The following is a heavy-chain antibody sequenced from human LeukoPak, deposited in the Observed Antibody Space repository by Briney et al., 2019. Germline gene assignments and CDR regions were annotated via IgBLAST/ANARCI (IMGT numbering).Heavy chain of an antibody. CDR2: INPNSCGT. CDR3: ATGWFQDKDDAFDI. D-gene: IGHD2-15*01. Sequence: GASLKVSCKASGYTFTGYYMHWVRQAPGQGLEGMGWINPNSCGTNYAQKFQGTVTMTRDTSISPAYMELSRLTSDDKAVYYCATGWFQDKDDAFDIWGPGTMVTVSS. CDR1: GYTFTGYY. V-gene: IGHV1-2*02. J-gene: IGHJ3*02.